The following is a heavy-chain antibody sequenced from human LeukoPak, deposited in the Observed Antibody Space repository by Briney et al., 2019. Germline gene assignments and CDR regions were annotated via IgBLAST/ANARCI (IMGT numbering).Heavy chain of an antibody. CDR2: ISGSGGRT. Sequence: GGSLRLSCAASGFTFSSHAMSWVRQAPGKGLEWGSAISGSGGRTYYADSVKGRFTISRDNPKNTLYMQMNSLRAEDTAVYYCAKGGVVVAAKEYYYGLDVWGQGTTVTVSS. D-gene: IGHD2-15*01. V-gene: IGHV3-23*01. CDR1: GFTFSSHA. J-gene: IGHJ6*02. CDR3: AKGGVVVAAKEYYYGLDV.